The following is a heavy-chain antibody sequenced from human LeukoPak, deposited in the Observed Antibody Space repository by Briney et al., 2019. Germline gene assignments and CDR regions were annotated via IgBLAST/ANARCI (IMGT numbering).Heavy chain of an antibody. CDR1: GFTFSSSE. CDR2: ISSSGKTI. Sequence: GGSLRLSCEASGFTFSSSEMNWVRQAPGKGLEWVSYISSSGKTIYYADSTKGRFTVSRDNAKNSLYLQMNSLRAEDTAVYYCATTSIAAAVPGCFEYWGPGTLVTVFS. J-gene: IGHJ4*02. D-gene: IGHD6-13*01. CDR3: ATTSIAAAVPGCFEY. V-gene: IGHV3-48*03.